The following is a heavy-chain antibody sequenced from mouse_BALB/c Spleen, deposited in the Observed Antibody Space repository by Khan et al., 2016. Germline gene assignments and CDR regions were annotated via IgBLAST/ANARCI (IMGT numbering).Heavy chain of an antibody. Sequence: EVQLQESGPGLVKPSQSLSLTCTVTGYSITSDYAWNWIRQFPGNKLEWTGYISYSGSTSYNPSLKSRIAITLKTTKNQFFLQLNAVTTGDTAPYYCASGSATRMAVDFWGRGTSVTGSS. D-gene: IGHD1-1*01. CDR2: ISYSGST. CDR3: ASGSATRMAVDF. CDR1: GYSITSDYA. J-gene: IGHJ4*01. V-gene: IGHV3-2*02.